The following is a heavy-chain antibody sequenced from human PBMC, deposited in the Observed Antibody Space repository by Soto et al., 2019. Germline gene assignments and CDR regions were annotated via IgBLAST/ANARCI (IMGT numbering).Heavy chain of an antibody. J-gene: IGHJ6*03. CDR2: ISGSGGRS. CDR1: GFTFSDYA. CDR3: AKSPGWYCSSTSCYIGYMDV. D-gene: IGHD2-2*02. V-gene: IGHV3-23*01. Sequence: GGSLRLSCAASGFTFSDYAMNWVRQAPGKGLEWVSAISGSGGRSHYADSVKGRFTISRDNSKTTLYLQMNSLRAEDTAVFYCAKSPGWYCSSTSCYIGYMDVWGKGTTVTVSS.